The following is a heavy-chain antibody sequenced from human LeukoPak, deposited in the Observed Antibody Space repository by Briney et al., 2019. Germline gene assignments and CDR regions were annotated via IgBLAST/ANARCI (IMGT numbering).Heavy chain of an antibody. CDR2: IKSKPDGETT. V-gene: IGHV3-15*01. Sequence: KTGGSLRLSCAGSGFTFSHAWMYWVRQAPGKGLEWIGRIKSKPDGETTDYAAPVKGRITISRDDSKNMLSLQMNSLRTEDTGVYYCATGRRRVISAPPLDHWGQGTLVTVSS. D-gene: IGHD2-21*01. J-gene: IGHJ4*02. CDR1: GFTFSHAW. CDR3: ATGRRRVISAPPLDH.